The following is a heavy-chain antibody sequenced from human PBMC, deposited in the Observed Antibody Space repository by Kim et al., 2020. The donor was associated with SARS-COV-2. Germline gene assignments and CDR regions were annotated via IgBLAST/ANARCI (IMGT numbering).Heavy chain of an antibody. J-gene: IGHJ2*01. Sequence: GGSLRLSCAASGFTFSSYDMHWVRQATGKGLEWVSAIGTAGDTYYPGSVKGRFTISRENAKNSLYLQMNSLRAGDTAVYYCARAMDYYDSSGYPGGWYFDLWGRGTLVTVSS. D-gene: IGHD3-22*01. CDR3: ARAMDYYDSSGYPGGWYFDL. V-gene: IGHV3-13*01. CDR1: GFTFSSYD. CDR2: IGTAGDT.